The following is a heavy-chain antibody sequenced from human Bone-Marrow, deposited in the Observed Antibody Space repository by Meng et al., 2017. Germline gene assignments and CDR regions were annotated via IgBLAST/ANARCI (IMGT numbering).Heavy chain of an antibody. V-gene: IGHV4-4*02. CDR1: GASVSSGYW. D-gene: IGHD6-19*01. CDR3: AASPGWWRIDS. J-gene: IGHJ4*02. Sequence: VQLRRCGHGLVKPSGTLSLACGVSGASVSSGYWWTWVRQPPGKGLEWIGEFHHSGTTNYNPSLRSRVTISVDTSKNQFSLRLTSVTAADTAVYYCAASPGWWRIDSWGQGTLVTVSS. CDR2: FHHSGTT.